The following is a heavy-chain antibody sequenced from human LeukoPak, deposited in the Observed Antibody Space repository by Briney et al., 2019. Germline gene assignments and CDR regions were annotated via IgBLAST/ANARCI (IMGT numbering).Heavy chain of an antibody. CDR1: GGSFSNYY. D-gene: IGHD3-10*01. CDR3: HLVRGGGYFDY. V-gene: IGHV4-34*01. J-gene: IGHJ4*02. CDR2: INHSGGT. Sequence: KASETLCLTCGVYGGSFSNYYWSCVRQSPGKGLEWVWDINHSGGTKYNPYPKSGVTTSSETTKNKFSLKLSSVTAADTAVYYCHLVRGGGYFDYWGEGTLVTVPS.